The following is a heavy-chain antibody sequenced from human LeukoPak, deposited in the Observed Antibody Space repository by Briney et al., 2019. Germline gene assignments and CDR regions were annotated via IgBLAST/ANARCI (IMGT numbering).Heavy chain of an antibody. Sequence: SETLSLTCTVSGGSISSYYWSWIRQPPGKGLEWIGYIYYSGSTNYNPSLKSRVTISVDTSKNQFSLKLSSVTAADTAVYYCARSLYSYGDYMDVWGKGTTVTVSS. V-gene: IGHV4-59*01. D-gene: IGHD5-18*01. J-gene: IGHJ6*03. CDR3: ARSLYSYGDYMDV. CDR1: GGSISSYY. CDR2: IYYSGST.